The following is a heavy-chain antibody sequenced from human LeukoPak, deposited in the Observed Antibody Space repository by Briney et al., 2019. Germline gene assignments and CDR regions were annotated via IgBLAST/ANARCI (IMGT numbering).Heavy chain of an antibody. J-gene: IGHJ3*02. CDR3: ARDKRLVRAFDI. CDR2: IYHSGST. CDR1: GYSISSGYY. Sequence: SETLSLTCTVSGYSISSGYYWGWIRPPPGKGLEWIGSIYHSGSTYYNPSLKSRVTISADTSKNQFSLKLSSVTAADTAVYYCARDKRLVRAFDIWGQGTMVTVSS. D-gene: IGHD6-6*01. V-gene: IGHV4-38-2*02.